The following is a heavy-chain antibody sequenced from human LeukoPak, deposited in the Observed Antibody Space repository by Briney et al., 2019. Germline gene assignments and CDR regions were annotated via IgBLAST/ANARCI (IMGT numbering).Heavy chain of an antibody. V-gene: IGHV4-39*07. J-gene: IGHJ4*02. CDR3: ARAFRASSFDY. D-gene: IGHD2-21*01. CDR2: IYYSGST. Sequence: WIRQPPGKGLEWIGSIYYSGSTYYNPSLKSRVTISVDTSKNQFSLKLNSVTAADTAVYFCARAFRASSFDYWGQGTLVTVSS.